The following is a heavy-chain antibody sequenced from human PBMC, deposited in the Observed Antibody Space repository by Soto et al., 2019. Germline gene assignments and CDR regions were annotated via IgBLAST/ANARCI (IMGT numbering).Heavy chain of an antibody. Sequence: SAPLSLTCTASFGSISTYYWSCSRQPPGKGLEWIGYIYYSGSTNYNPSLKSRVTISVDTSKNQFSLKLSSVTAADTAVYYCARTPGIYLAFDIWGQGTMVTVSS. V-gene: IGHV4-59*01. J-gene: IGHJ3*02. D-gene: IGHD6-13*01. CDR3: ARTPGIYLAFDI. CDR1: FGSISTYY. CDR2: IYYSGST.